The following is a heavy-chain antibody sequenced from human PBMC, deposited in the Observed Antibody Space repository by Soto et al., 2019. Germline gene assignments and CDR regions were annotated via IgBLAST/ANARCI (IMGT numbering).Heavy chain of an antibody. Sequence: PSETLSLTCAVYGGSFSGYYWSWIRQPPGKGLEWIGEINHSGSTNYNPSLKSRVTISVDTSKNQFSLKLSSVTAADTAVYYCARTKTARGYNWFDPWGQGTLVTVSS. D-gene: IGHD6-6*01. J-gene: IGHJ5*02. CDR2: INHSGST. CDR1: GGSFSGYY. CDR3: ARTKTARGYNWFDP. V-gene: IGHV4-34*01.